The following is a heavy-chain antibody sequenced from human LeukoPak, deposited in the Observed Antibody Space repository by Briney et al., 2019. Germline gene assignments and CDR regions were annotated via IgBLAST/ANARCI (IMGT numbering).Heavy chain of an antibody. D-gene: IGHD3-9*01. Sequence: GGSRRLSWAGSGFTFSTYVMHVVRQVPGKGLEWVARISHDGNTKFYADSVKGRFTISRDNSKNTLSLEMYSLRAEDTAMYYCARDRDWMLYDYWGQGTLVTVSS. CDR3: ARDRDWMLYDY. J-gene: IGHJ4*02. CDR2: ISHDGNTK. CDR1: GFTFSTYV. V-gene: IGHV3-33*01.